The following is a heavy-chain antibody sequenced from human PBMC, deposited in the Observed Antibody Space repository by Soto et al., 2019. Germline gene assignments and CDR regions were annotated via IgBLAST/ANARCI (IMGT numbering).Heavy chain of an antibody. J-gene: IGHJ6*02. Sequence: QVQLVQSGAEVKKPGSSVKVSCKASGGTFSSYAISWVRQAPGQGLEWMGGIIPIFGTANYAQKFQGRVTITADKSTSTAYMELSSLRSEDTAVYYCASTRILEWLRGVRRTPTTTYYYYGMDVWGQGTTVTVSS. V-gene: IGHV1-69*06. CDR3: ASTRILEWLRGVRRTPTTTYYYYGMDV. CDR2: IIPIFGTA. CDR1: GGTFSSYA. D-gene: IGHD3-3*01.